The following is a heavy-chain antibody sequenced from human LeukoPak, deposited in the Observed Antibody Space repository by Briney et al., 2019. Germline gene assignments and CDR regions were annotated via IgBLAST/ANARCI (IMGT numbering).Heavy chain of an antibody. CDR2: IYHSGST. CDR1: GGSISSSNW. D-gene: IGHD6-6*01. J-gene: IGHJ4*02. V-gene: IGHV4-4*02. CDR3: ARSNSGIAARPSWYDY. Sequence: SETLSLTCAVSGGSISSSNWWSWVRQPPGKGLEWIGEIYHSGSTNYNPSLKSRVTISVDTSKNQFSLKLSSVTAADTAVYYCARSNSGIAARPSWYDYWGQGTLVTVSS.